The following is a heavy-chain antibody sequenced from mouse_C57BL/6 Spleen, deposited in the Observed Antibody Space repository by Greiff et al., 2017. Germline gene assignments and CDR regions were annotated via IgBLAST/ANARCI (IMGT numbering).Heavy chain of an antibody. CDR2: IHPNSGGT. J-gene: IGHJ2*01. D-gene: IGHD2-1*01. V-gene: IGHV1-64*01. Sequence: VQLQQPGAELVKPGASVKLSCKASGYTFTSYWMHWVKQRPGQGLEWIGMIHPNSGGTNYNEKFKSKATLTVDKSSSTAYMQLSSLTSEDSAVYYYARSRGNYYFDYWGQGTTLTVSS. CDR1: GYTFTSYW. CDR3: ARSRGNYYFDY.